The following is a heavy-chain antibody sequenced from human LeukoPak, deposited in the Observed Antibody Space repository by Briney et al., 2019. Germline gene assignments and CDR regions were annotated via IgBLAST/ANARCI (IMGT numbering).Heavy chain of an antibody. CDR2: ISSSSSYI. J-gene: IGHJ4*02. Sequence: GGSLRLSCAASGFTFSSYSMNWVRQAPGKGLEWVSSISSSSSYIYYADSVKGRFTISRDNAKNSLYQQMNSLRAEDTAVYYCARVGAVAGILVYFDYWGQGTLVTVSS. CDR3: ARVGAVAGILVYFDY. D-gene: IGHD6-19*01. CDR1: GFTFSSYS. V-gene: IGHV3-21*01.